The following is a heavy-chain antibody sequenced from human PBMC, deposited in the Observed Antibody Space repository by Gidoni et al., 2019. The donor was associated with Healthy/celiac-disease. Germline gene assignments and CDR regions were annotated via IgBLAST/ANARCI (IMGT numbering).Heavy chain of an antibody. CDR1: AGSISSSSYY. V-gene: IGHV4-39*01. Sequence: QLQLQESGPGLGKPSETLSLTCTVSAGSISSSSYYWGWIRQPPGKGLEWIGSIYYSGSTYYNPSLKSRVTISVDTSKTQFSLKLSSVTAADTAVYYCARSYRYNWNSDAFDIWGQGTMVPVSS. J-gene: IGHJ3*02. CDR2: IYYSGST. D-gene: IGHD1-7*01. CDR3: ARSYRYNWNSDAFDI.